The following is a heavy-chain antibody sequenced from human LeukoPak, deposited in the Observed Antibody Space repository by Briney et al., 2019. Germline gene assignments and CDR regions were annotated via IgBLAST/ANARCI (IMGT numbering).Heavy chain of an antibody. D-gene: IGHD3-22*01. CDR2: MNPNSGNT. CDR1: GYTFTNYD. J-gene: IGHJ4*02. Sequence: ASVKVSCKASGYTFTNYDINWVRQATGQGLEWMGWMNPNSGNTGYAQKFQGRVTMTRDTSISTAYMELSRLRSDDTAVYYCARDEKYYYDSSGWGYFDYWGQGTLVTVSS. V-gene: IGHV1-8*01. CDR3: ARDEKYYYDSSGWGYFDY.